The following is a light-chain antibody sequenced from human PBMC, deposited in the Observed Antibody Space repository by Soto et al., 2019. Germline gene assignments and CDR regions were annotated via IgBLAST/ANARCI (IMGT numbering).Light chain of an antibody. CDR3: SAWDDSLNGYV. V-gene: IGLV1-44*01. Sequence: QAVVTQPPSASGTPGQRVTFSCSGSSSNIGTNAVSWYQQLPGAAPKLLIKSNDQRPSGVPDRFSGSKSGASASLAIRGLQSEDEAEYYCSAWDDSLNGYVFGTGTKLTVL. CDR2: SND. J-gene: IGLJ1*01. CDR1: SSNIGTNA.